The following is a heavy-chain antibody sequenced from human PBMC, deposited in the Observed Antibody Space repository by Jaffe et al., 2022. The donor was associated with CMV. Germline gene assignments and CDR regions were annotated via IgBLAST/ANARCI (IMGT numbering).Heavy chain of an antibody. CDR2: IYWNDEE. J-gene: IGHJ4*02. D-gene: IGHD3-16*02. CDR1: GFSLSTSGVG. CDR3: AHWSYDYIWGTWRYTLDY. Sequence: QITLKESGPTLVKPTQTLTLTCTFSGFSLSTSGVGVGWIRQPPGKALECLGIIYWNDEERYSPSLKSRLAITKDTSKKEVVLKMTNMDPMDTATYYCAHWSYDYIWGTWRYTLDYWGQGTLVTVSS. V-gene: IGHV2-5*01.